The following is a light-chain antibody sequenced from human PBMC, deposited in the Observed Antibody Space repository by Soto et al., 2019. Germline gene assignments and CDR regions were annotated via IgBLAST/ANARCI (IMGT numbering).Light chain of an antibody. CDR1: QSVSTY. Sequence: LVLTQSPVTLSLSPGHRSTLSCRASQSVSTYLAWYRQTPGHPPRLLIYDTSNRATGIPPRFSGSRSRTEFTLTISSLEPEDFAVYYCHQRNTFGQGTRLEI. CDR2: DTS. CDR3: HQRNT. V-gene: IGKV3-11*01. J-gene: IGKJ5*01.